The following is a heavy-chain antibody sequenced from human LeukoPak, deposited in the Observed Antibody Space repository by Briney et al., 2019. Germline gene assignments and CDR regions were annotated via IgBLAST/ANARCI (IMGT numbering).Heavy chain of an antibody. CDR2: ISYDGSNK. Sequence: GGSLRLSCAASGFTFSSYGMHWVRQAPGKGLEWVAVISYDGSNKYYADSVKGRFTISRDNSKNTLYLQMNSLRAEDTAVYYCAKNADYYDSSGYYSGYWGQGTLVTVSS. CDR1: GFTFSSYG. CDR3: AKNADYYDSSGYYSGY. J-gene: IGHJ4*02. V-gene: IGHV3-30*18. D-gene: IGHD3-22*01.